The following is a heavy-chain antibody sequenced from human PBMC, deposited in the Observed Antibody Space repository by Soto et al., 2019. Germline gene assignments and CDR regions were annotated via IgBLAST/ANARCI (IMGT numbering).Heavy chain of an antibody. CDR3: AKEGSPSYAFFDS. CDR1: GFTFSTYA. Sequence: EVQLLESGGGLVQPGGSLRLSCAASGFTFSTYAMSWVRQAPGKGLEWVSAIGGSDGSTHYADSVEGRLTISRDNSENTLYLQINSLRAEDTAVYYCAKEGSPSYAFFDSWGQGTLVTVSS. CDR2: IGGSDGST. J-gene: IGHJ4*02. V-gene: IGHV3-23*01. D-gene: IGHD2-8*01.